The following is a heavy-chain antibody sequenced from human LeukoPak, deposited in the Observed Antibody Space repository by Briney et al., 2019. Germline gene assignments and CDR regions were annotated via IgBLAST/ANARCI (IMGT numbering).Heavy chain of an antibody. Sequence: ASETLSLTCTVSGGSISGYYWGWIRQPPGKGLEWIGSIYHSGSTYYNPSLKSRVTISVDTSKNQFSLKLSSVTAADTTVYYCARGWIYDIWGQGTMVTVSS. V-gene: IGHV4-38-2*02. CDR2: IYHSGST. J-gene: IGHJ3*02. CDR1: GGSISGYY. D-gene: IGHD2-2*03. CDR3: ARGWIYDI.